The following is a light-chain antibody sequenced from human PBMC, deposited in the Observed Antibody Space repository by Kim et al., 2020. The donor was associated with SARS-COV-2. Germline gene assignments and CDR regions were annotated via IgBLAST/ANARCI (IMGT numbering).Light chain of an antibody. J-gene: IGLJ1*01. Sequence: QSALTQPASVSGSPGQSITISCTGSSTDIGSYNLVSWYQYHPGKAPKLMIYEVTKRPSGVSNRFSGSKSGNTASLTISGLQAEDEADYYCCSYAGSGTYVFGTGTKVTVL. CDR3: CSYAGSGTYV. CDR2: EVT. CDR1: STDIGSYNL. V-gene: IGLV2-23*02.